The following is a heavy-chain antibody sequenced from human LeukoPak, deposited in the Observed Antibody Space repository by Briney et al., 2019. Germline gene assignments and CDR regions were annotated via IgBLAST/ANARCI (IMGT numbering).Heavy chain of an antibody. J-gene: IGHJ4*02. CDR1: GFTFSSYA. CDR3: TKDYVFWSGYYMED. Sequence: GESLRLSCSASGFTFSSYAMSWVRQAPGRGLEWVSAFSCSGGSAYYADSVKGRFTISRDKSKNTLYLQMNSLRAEDTAVYYCTKDYVFWSGYYMEDWGQGTLVTVSS. V-gene: IGHV3-23*01. CDR2: FSCSGGSA. D-gene: IGHD3-3*01.